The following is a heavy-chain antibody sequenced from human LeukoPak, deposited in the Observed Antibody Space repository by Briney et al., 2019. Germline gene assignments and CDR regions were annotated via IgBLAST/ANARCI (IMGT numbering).Heavy chain of an antibody. D-gene: IGHD3-10*01. CDR2: INAGNGNT. CDR3: ARENGEVIIMVRGVHYGMDV. J-gene: IGHJ6*04. V-gene: IGHV1-3*01. CDR1: GYTFTSYA. Sequence: GASVKVSCKASGYTFTSYAMHWVRQAPGQRLEWMGWINAGNGNTKYSQKFQGRVTITRDTSASTAYMELSSLRSEDTAVYYCARENGEVIIMVRGVHYGMDVWGKGTTVTVSS.